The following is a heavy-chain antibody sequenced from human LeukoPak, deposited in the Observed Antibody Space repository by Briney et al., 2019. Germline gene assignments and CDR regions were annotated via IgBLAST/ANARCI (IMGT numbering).Heavy chain of an antibody. J-gene: IGHJ5*02. V-gene: IGHV4-34*01. D-gene: IGHD3-10*01. CDR2: INHSGST. CDR3: ARGRSYYPDWFDP. CDR1: GDSMTSYY. Sequence: SETLSLTCTVSGDSMTSYYWSWIRQPPGKGLEWIGEINHSGSTNYNPSLKSRVTISVDTSKNQFSLKLSSVTAADTAVYYCARGRSYYPDWFDPWGQGTLVTVSS.